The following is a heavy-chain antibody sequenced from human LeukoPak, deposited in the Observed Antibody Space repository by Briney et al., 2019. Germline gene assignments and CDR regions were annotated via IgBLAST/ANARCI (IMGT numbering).Heavy chain of an antibody. D-gene: IGHD3-10*01. V-gene: IGHV4-34*01. J-gene: IGHJ3*02. CDR2: INHSGST. CDR1: GGSFSGYY. Sequence: KPSETLSLTCAVYGGSFSGYYWSWIRQPPGKGLEWMGEINHSGSTIYKPSLKSRVTISVDTSKNQFSLKLSSVTAADTAVYYCAKLFRSLYYYGSGSYYGDAFDIWGQGTMVTVSS. CDR3: AKLFRSLYYYGSGSYYGDAFDI.